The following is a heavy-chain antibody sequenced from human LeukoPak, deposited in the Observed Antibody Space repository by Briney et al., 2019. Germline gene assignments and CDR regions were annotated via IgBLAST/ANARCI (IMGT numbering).Heavy chain of an antibody. V-gene: IGHV3-64*01. Sequence: GGSLRLSCAASGFTFSSYAMHWVRQAPGKGLEYVSAISNDGCSTYYANSVKGRFTISRDNSKNTLYLQMGSLRAEDMAVYYCARGGSFDYWGQGILVTVSS. CDR2: ISNDGCST. D-gene: IGHD2-15*01. J-gene: IGHJ4*02. CDR1: GFTFSSYA. CDR3: ARGGSFDY.